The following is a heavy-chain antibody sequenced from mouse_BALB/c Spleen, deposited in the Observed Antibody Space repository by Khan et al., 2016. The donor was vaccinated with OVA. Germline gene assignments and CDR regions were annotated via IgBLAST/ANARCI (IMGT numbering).Heavy chain of an antibody. CDR2: TNPTNGRT. V-gene: IGHV1S81*02. CDR3: ARIKEVVTNYFCY. Sequence: QMQLEESGAELVKAGASVKMSCKASGYTFTSYWMHWVKQRLGQGLEWFAETNPTNGRTYYNEKFKSKATLTVDKSSSTAYMLLSGPTFEDSAVYYCARIKEVVTNYFCYWGQGTHLTVSS. CDR1: GYTFTSYW. J-gene: IGHJ2*01. D-gene: IGHD2-5*01.